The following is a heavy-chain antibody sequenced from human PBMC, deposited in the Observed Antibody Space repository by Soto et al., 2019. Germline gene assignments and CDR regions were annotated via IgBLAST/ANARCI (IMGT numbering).Heavy chain of an antibody. J-gene: IGHJ6*02. V-gene: IGHV3-33*01. CDR2: IWYDGSNK. CDR1: GFTFSSYG. Sequence: QVQLVESGGGVVQPGRSLRLSCAASGFTFSSYGMHWVRQAPGKGLEWVAVIWYDGSNKYYADSVKGRFTISRDNSKNTLYPQMNSLRAEDTAVYYCARESSPTGTYGMDVWGQGTTVTVSS. D-gene: IGHD1-7*01. CDR3: ARESSPTGTYGMDV.